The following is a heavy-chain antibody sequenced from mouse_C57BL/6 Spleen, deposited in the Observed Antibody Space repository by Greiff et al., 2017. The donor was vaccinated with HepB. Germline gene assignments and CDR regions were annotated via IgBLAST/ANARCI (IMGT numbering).Heavy chain of an antibody. CDR1: GFTFSDYY. J-gene: IGHJ4*01. Sequence: EVHLVESEGGLVQPGSSMKLSCTASGFTFSDYYMAWVRQVPEKGLEWVANINYDGSSTYYLDSLKSRFIISRDNAKNILYLQMSSLKSEDTATYYCAREYGNYAMDYWGQGTSVTVSS. CDR3: AREYGNYAMDY. D-gene: IGHD2-10*02. CDR2: INYDGSST. V-gene: IGHV5-16*01.